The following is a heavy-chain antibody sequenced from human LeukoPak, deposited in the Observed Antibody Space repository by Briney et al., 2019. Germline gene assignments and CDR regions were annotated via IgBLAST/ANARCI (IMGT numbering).Heavy chain of an antibody. CDR2: ISYDGSNK. J-gene: IGHJ4*02. V-gene: IGHV3-30*18. CDR3: AKIAAAGTFDY. Sequence: PGGSLRLSCAASGFTFSSYAMSWVRQAPGKGLEWVAVISYDGSNKFYADSVKGRFTISRDNSKNTLYLQMNSLRAEDTAVYYCAKIAAAGTFDYWGQGTLVTVSS. CDR1: GFTFSSYA. D-gene: IGHD6-13*01.